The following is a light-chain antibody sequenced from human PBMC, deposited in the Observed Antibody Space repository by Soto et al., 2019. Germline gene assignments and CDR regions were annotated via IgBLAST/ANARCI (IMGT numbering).Light chain of an antibody. CDR1: QSISTY. V-gene: IGKV1-5*03. Sequence: DIQMTQSPSTLSASVGDRVTITCRASQSISTYLAWYQQKPGKAPKLLIYKASSLESGVPSRFSGSGSGTEFILSINSLQPEDIATYYCLQVSSFPRTFGQGTKMDIK. CDR2: KAS. J-gene: IGKJ1*01. CDR3: LQVSSFPRT.